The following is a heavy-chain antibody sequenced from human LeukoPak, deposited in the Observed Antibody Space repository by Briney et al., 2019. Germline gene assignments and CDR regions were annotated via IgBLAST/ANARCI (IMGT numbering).Heavy chain of an antibody. CDR3: ARNSYSSSWFDH. CDR2: MNPNSGNT. V-gene: IGHV1-8*01. D-gene: IGHD6-13*01. J-gene: IGHJ5*02. Sequence: ASVKVSCKASGYTFTSYDINWVRQATGQGLEWMGWMNPNSGNTGYAQKFQGRVTITADESTSTAYMELSSLRSEDTAVYYCARNSYSSSWFDHWGQGTLVTVSS. CDR1: GYTFTSYD.